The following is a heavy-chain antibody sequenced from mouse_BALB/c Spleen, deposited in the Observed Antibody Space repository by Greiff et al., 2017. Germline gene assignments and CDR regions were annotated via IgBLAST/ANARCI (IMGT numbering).Heavy chain of an antibody. CDR1: GYTFTSYV. D-gene: IGHD3-1*01. CDR2: INPYNDGT. CDR3: ARGGTARAPWFAY. J-gene: IGHJ3*01. V-gene: IGHV1-14*01. Sequence: EVQLQQSGPELVKPGASVKMSCKASGYTFTSYVMHWVKQKPGQGLEWIGYINPYNDGTKYNEKFKGKATLTSDKSSSTAYMELSSLTSEDSAVYYCARGGTARAPWFAYWGQGTLVTVSA.